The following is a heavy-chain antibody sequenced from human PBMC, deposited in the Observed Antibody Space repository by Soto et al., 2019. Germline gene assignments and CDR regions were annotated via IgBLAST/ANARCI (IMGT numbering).Heavy chain of an antibody. CDR3: ARDHDDGVKTGSGRMRD. D-gene: IGHD3-10*01. Sequence: QVQLVQSGAEVKKPGASVKVSCKASGYTFTSYGISWVRQAPGQGLEWMGWISAYNGNTNYAQKLQGRVTMTTDTSTSTAHMELRSLRSDDTAVYYCARDHDDGVKTGSGRMRDWGQGTLVTVSS. J-gene: IGHJ4*02. CDR2: ISAYNGNT. CDR1: GYTFTSYG. V-gene: IGHV1-18*01.